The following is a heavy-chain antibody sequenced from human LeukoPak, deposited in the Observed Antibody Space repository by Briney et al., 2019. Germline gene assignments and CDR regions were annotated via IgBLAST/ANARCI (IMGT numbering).Heavy chain of an antibody. J-gene: IGHJ4*02. CDR2: IIPIFGTA. D-gene: IGHD2-2*02. V-gene: IGHV1-69*15. CDR3: ARDCSSTSCYTGGDY. CDR1: GGTFSSYA. Sequence: SVKVSCKASGGTFSSYAISWVRQAPGQGLEWMGRIIPIFGTANYAQKFQGRVTITADESTSTAYMELSSLRSEDTAVYYCARDCSSTSCYTGGDYWGQGTLVTVSS.